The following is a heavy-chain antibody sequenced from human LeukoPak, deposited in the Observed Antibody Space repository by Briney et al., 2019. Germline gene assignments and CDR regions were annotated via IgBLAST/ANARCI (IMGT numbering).Heavy chain of an antibody. Sequence: SETLSLTCAVYGGSFSGYYWSWIRQPPGKGLEWIGEINHSGSTNYNPSLKSRVTISVDTSKNQFSLKLSSVTAADTAVYYCARARHYYGSGSYIYYYYGMGVWGQGTTVTVSS. CDR1: GGSFSGYY. CDR2: INHSGST. CDR3: ARARHYYGSGSYIYYYYGMGV. J-gene: IGHJ6*02. D-gene: IGHD3-10*01. V-gene: IGHV4-34*01.